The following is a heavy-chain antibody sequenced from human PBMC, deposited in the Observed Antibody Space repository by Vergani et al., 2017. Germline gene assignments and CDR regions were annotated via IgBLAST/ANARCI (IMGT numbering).Heavy chain of an antibody. CDR3: ARDVARDGSFDY. D-gene: IGHD2-21*01. Sequence: QVQLQESGPGLVKPSQTLSLTCTVSGGSISRGGYYWSWIRQHPGKGLEWIGYIYYSGSTYYNPSLKSRVTISVDTSKNQFSLKLSSVTAADTAVYYCARDVARDGSFDYWGQGTLVTVSS. CDR2: IYYSGST. J-gene: IGHJ4*02. CDR1: GGSISRGGYY. V-gene: IGHV4-31*03.